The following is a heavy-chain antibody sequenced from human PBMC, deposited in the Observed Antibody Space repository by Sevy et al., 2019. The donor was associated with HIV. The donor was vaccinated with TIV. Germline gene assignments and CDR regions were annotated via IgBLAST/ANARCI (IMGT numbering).Heavy chain of an antibody. Sequence: GGSLRLSCAASGFTFSSYSMNWVRQAPGKGLEWVSSISSSSSYIYYADSVKGRFTISRDNAKNSLYLQMNSLRAEDTAVYYCARLGVVGFGEFLRHNWFDPWGQGTLVTVSS. CDR2: ISSSSSYI. V-gene: IGHV3-21*01. CDR1: GFTFSSYS. CDR3: ARLGVVGFGEFLRHNWFDP. D-gene: IGHD3-10*01. J-gene: IGHJ5*02.